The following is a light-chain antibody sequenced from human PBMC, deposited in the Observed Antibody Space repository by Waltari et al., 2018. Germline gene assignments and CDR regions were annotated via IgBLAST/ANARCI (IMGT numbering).Light chain of an antibody. CDR3: QKYNSAPLT. CDR2: AAS. J-gene: IGKJ3*01. Sequence: DIQMTQSPSSLSASVGDRVTITCRASQGFSNYLAWYRQKPGKVPKLLIYAASTLQSGVPSRFSGSGSGTDFTLTISSLQPEDVATYYCQKYNSAPLTFGPGTKVDIK. V-gene: IGKV1-27*01. CDR1: QGFSNY.